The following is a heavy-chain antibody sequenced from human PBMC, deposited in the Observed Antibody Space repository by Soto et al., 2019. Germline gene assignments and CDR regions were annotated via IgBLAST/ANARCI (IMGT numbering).Heavy chain of an antibody. D-gene: IGHD3-22*01. Sequence: ASETLSLTCTVSGGSISSGDYYWSWIRQPPGKGLEWIGYIYYSGSTYSNPSLKSRVTISVDPSKNPFSLKRSSVTAADTAVYYCARDKVVGYYDSSGDYYYYYGMDAWGQGTTVTVSS. J-gene: IGHJ6*02. CDR1: GGSISSGDYY. CDR3: ARDKVVGYYDSSGDYYYYYGMDA. CDR2: IYYSGST. V-gene: IGHV4-30-4*01.